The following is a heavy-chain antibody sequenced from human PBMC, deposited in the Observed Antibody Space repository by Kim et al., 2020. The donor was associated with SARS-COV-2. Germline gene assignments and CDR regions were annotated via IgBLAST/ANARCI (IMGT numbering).Heavy chain of an antibody. CDR1: GFTFSSYG. J-gene: IGHJ6*02. Sequence: GGSLRLSCAASGFTFSSYGMHWVRQAPGKGLEWVAVISYDGSNKYYADSVKGRFTISRDNSKNTLYLQMNSLRAEDTAVYYCAKHIVLWFGELAVGGGMDVWGQGTTVTVSS. CDR3: AKHIVLWFGELAVGGGMDV. V-gene: IGHV3-30*18. D-gene: IGHD3-10*01. CDR2: ISYDGSNK.